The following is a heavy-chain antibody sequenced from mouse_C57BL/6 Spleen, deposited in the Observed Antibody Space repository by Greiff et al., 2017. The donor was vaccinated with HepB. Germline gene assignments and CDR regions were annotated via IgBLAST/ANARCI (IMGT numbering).Heavy chain of an antibody. Sequence: EVKLMESGGGLVQPGGSMKLSCAASGFTFSDAWMDWVRQSPEKGLEWVAEIRNKANNHATYYAESVKGRFTISRDDSKSSVYLQMNSLRAEDTGIYYCTRDFAYWGQGTLVTVSA. CDR2: IRNKANNHAT. J-gene: IGHJ3*01. CDR1: GFTFSDAW. CDR3: TRDFAY. V-gene: IGHV6-6*01.